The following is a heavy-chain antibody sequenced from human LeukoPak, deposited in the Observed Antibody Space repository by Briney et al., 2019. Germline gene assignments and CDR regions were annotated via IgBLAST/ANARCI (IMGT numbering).Heavy chain of an antibody. V-gene: IGHV4-30-2*01. CDR3: ARRGEGNKLGYWYFDL. CDR1: GCSISSGGYY. J-gene: IGHJ2*01. Sequence: RPSETLSLTCTVSGCSISSGGYYWSWLRQPPGKGLEWIVYVYHSGSTYYNPSLKSRVTISVDRSKNQFSLKLSSVTAADTAVYYCARRGEGNKLGYWYFDLWGRGTLVTVSS. CDR2: VYHSGST. D-gene: IGHD3-10*01.